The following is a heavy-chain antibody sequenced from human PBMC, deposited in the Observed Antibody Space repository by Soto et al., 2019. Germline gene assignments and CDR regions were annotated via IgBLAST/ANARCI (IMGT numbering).Heavy chain of an antibody. J-gene: IGHJ4*02. CDR1: GGSISSGDYY. CDR2: IYYSGST. D-gene: IGHD3-22*01. CDR3: ARRYYDSSGYPPQGFYYFDY. V-gene: IGHV4-30-4*01. Sequence: SETLSLTCTVSGGSISSGDYYWSWIRQPPGKGLEWIGYIYYSGSTYYNPSLKSRVTIPVDTSKNQFSLKLSSVTAADTAVYYCARRYYDSSGYPPQGFYYFDYWGQGTLVTVSS.